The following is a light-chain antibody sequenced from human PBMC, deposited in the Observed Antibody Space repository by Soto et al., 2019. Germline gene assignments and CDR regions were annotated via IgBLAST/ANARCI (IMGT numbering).Light chain of an antibody. CDR2: DAS. CDR3: QQRSNWPQVT. CDR1: QSVSRY. J-gene: IGKJ4*01. Sequence: EIVLTQSPATLSLSPGERATLSCRASQSVSRYLAWYQQKPGQAPRLLIYDASNRATGIPARFSGSGSGTDFTLTISSLEPEDFAVYYCQQRSNWPQVTFGGGTKVEIK. V-gene: IGKV3-11*01.